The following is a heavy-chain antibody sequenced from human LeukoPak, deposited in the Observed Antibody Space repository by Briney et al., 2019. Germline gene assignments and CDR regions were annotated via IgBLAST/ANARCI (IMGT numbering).Heavy chain of an antibody. CDR3: ARGVVYAESWDY. CDR2: IYYSGST. CDR1: GGSISSGDYY. D-gene: IGHD2-8*02. V-gene: IGHV4-30-4*08. J-gene: IGHJ4*02. Sequence: SETLSLXCTVSGGSISSGDYYWSWNRQPPGKGLECIAYIYYSGSTYYKAAFTNRVTISVDTSKNQFSLKLSSVTAADTAVYYCARGVVYAESWDYWGQGTLVTVSS.